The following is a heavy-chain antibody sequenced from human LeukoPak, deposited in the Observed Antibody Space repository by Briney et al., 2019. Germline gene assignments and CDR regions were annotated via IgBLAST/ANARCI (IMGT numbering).Heavy chain of an antibody. CDR2: IDKKDKGYATAT. CDR1: GFTFSGSA. J-gene: IGHJ5*02. D-gene: IGHD1-26*01. CDR3: AKEKWESGWFDP. Sequence: GGSLRLSCAASGFTFSGSAIHWVRQSSGKGLEWVGQIDKKDKGYATATAYAASVKGRFTISRDNSENTLYLQMNSLRAEDTAVYYCAKEKWESGWFDPWGQGTLDTVSS. V-gene: IGHV3-73*01.